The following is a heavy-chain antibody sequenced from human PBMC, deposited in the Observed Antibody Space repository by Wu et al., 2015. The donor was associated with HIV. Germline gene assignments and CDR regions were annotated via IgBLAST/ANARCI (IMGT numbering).Heavy chain of an antibody. CDR2: INPNSGGT. J-gene: IGHJ4*01. Sequence: QVQLVQSGAEVKKPGASVKVSCKTSGYIFTDYQIHWVRQAPGQGLEWMGWINPNSGGTSIVQKFQGRVSMSRDTSVSTAYVDLIRLRSDDTAVYYCARGWGRQQLTFDSVGPGTLVTVSS. CDR1: GYIFTDYQ. D-gene: IGHD6-13*01. V-gene: IGHV1-2*02. CDR3: ARGWGRQQLTFDS.